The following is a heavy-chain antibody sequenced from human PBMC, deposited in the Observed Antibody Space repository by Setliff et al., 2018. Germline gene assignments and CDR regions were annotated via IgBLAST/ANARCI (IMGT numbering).Heavy chain of an antibody. V-gene: IGHV4-59*11. J-gene: IGHJ4*02. CDR3: ATLWAAADHDS. Sequence: SETLSLTCSVSGGSIDSHYWSWIRQPPGKGLEWIGSIYYSGNTNYNPSLKSRVTISIDTSKNQFSLELSSVTAAGTAMYYCATLWAAADHDSWGQGTLVTVSS. CDR2: IYYSGNT. CDR1: GGSIDSHY. D-gene: IGHD6-13*01.